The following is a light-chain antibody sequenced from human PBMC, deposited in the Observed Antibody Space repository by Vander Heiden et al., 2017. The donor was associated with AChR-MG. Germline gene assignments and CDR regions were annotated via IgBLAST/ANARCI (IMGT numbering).Light chain of an antibody. V-gene: IGLV3-19*01. CDR1: SLRSYY. CDR3: NSRDSSGNQV. CDR2: GKN. J-gene: IGLJ2*01. Sequence: SSERTQDPAVSVALGQTVSTTCQGDSLRSYYASWDQQKPGQAPVLVIYGKNNRPSGIPDGFSGSSSGNTASWTITGAQAEDEADYYCNSRDSSGNQVFGGGTKLTVL.